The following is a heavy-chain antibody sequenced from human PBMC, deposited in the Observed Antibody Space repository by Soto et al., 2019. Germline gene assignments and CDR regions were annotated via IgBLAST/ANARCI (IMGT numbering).Heavy chain of an antibody. CDR2: IYYSGST. D-gene: IGHD3-16*01. V-gene: IGHV4-59*01. Sequence: SETLSLTCTVSGGSISSYYWSWIRQPPGKGLEWIGYIYYSGSTNYNPSLKSRVTISVDTSKNQFSLKLSSVTAADTAVYYCARLTGGLGPYADYWGQGTLVTVSS. J-gene: IGHJ4*02. CDR1: GGSISSYY. CDR3: ARLTGGLGPYADY.